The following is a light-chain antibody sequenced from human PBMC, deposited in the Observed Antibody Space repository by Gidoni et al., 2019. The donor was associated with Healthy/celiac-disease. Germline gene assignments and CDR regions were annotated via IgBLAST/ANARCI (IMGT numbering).Light chain of an antibody. Sequence: DIVLTQSPGSLSLSPGERATLSCSASQSVSSSYLAWYQQKPGQAPRLLIYGASSRATGIPDRFSGSGSGTDFTLTISRLEPEEFAVYYCQQYGSSPRTFXQXTKVEIK. CDR1: QSVSSSY. J-gene: IGKJ1*01. V-gene: IGKV3-20*01. CDR3: QQYGSSPRT. CDR2: GAS.